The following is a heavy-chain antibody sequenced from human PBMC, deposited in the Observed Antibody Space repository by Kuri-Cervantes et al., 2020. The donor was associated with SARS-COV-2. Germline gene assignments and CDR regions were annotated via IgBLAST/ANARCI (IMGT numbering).Heavy chain of an antibody. CDR1: GFTFRRNE. CDR2: ININGDTT. Sequence: GGSLRLSCSASGFTFRRNEMHWVRQAPGKGLQYVSGININGDTTYSADSVKGRFSISRDNTRNLVYLQMSSLRPDDTAIYYCVKDYDNNGFYPQLNDWGQGTAVTVSS. V-gene: IGHV3-64D*08. J-gene: IGHJ4*01. CDR3: VKDYDNNGFYPQLND. D-gene: IGHD3-22*01.